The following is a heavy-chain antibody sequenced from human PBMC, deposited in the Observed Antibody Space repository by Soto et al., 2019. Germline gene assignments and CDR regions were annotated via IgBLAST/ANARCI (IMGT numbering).Heavy chain of an antibody. CDR1: GFTFDDYA. CDR3: AKDTSYGDYNAFDI. Sequence: EVQLVESGGGLVQPGRSLRLSCAASGFTFDDYAMHWVRQAPGKGLEWVSGISWNSGSIGYADSVKGRFTISRDNAKNSLYLQMNSLRAEDTALYYCAKDTSYGDYNAFDIWGQGTMVTVSS. J-gene: IGHJ3*02. D-gene: IGHD4-17*01. CDR2: ISWNSGSI. V-gene: IGHV3-9*01.